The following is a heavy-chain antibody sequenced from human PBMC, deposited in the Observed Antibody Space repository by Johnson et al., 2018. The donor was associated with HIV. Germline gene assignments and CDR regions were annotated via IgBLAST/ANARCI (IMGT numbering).Heavy chain of an antibody. D-gene: IGHD3-22*01. J-gene: IGHJ3*02. Sequence: QVQLVESGGGVVRPGRSLRLSCAASGFTFSYYGIHWVRQAPGKGLEWVAVIPYDGSNKYYADSVKGRFTISRDNSKNTLYLQMNSMRAEDTAVYYCAKDRTMIVVVTIDAFDIWGQVTMVTVSS. V-gene: IGHV3-30*04. CDR2: IPYDGSNK. CDR1: GFTFSYYG. CDR3: AKDRTMIVVVTIDAFDI.